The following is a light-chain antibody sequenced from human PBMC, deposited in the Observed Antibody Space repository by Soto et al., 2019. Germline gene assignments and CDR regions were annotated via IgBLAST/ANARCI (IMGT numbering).Light chain of an antibody. CDR1: QSVRSY. V-gene: IGKV3-11*01. CDR2: DAS. Sequence: EIVLTQSPATLSLSPGERATLSCRASQSVRSYLAWYQHKHGQAPRLLIYDASNRATGIPARFSGSGSGTDFTLTNISLEPEAFAVHYCHQRSNWPLTFGGGTKVEIK. J-gene: IGKJ4*01. CDR3: HQRSNWPLT.